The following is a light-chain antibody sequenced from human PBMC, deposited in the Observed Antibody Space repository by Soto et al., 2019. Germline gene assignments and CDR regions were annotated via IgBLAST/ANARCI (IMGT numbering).Light chain of an antibody. CDR3: QQASSLPPT. CDR1: QDIGPW. V-gene: IGKV1-12*01. Sequence: DIQMTQSPSSVSASVGDRVTISCRASQDIGPWLAWYQQKPGKAPKLLIYLAASVQSGVPSRFSGSGSGTDFTLTINRLQPEDFATYFCQQASSLPPTFGQGTRLEMK. CDR2: LAA. J-gene: IGKJ5*01.